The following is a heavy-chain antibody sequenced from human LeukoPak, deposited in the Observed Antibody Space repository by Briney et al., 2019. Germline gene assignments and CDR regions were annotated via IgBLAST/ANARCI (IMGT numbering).Heavy chain of an antibody. CDR3: ARSDQGPEE. V-gene: IGHV3-7*01. Sequence: GGSLRLSCATTGLTFSNYWMIWLRQARGKALEWVAIVNTDGSEKHYVDSVRGRFIVSRDNAKNSLYLQITSLRGDDTALYYCARSDQGPEEWGQGTLVTVSS. CDR2: VNTDGSEK. J-gene: IGHJ4*02. D-gene: IGHD2-2*01. CDR1: GLTFSNYW.